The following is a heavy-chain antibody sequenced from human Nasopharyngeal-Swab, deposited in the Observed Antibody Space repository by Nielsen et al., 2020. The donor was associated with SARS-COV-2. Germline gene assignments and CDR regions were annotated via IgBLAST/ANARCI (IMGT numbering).Heavy chain of an antibody. V-gene: IGHV3-21*01. CDR2: ISGSSAYI. D-gene: IGHD4-17*01. CDR3: ARDGNLRTVRYFDL. Sequence: GESLKISCAASGFTFSTYTMNWVRQAPGKGLEWVSSISGSSAYIWYADSVKGRFTVSRDNAKNSLYLQMNSLRAEDTAVYYCARDGNLRTVRYFDLWGRGSLVTVSS. J-gene: IGHJ2*01. CDR1: GFTFSTYT.